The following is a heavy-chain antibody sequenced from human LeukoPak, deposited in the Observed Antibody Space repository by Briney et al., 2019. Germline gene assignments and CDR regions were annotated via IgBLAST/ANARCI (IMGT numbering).Heavy chain of an antibody. CDR3: ARPATMWLATGDAFDI. V-gene: IGHV3-7*01. D-gene: IGHD5-12*01. CDR1: GFTFSSYW. CDR2: IKQDGSEK. Sequence: GGSLRLSCAASGFTFSSYWMSWVRQAPGKGLEWVANIKQDGSEKYYVDSVKGRFTISRDNAKNSLYLQMNSLRAEHTAVYYCARPATMWLATGDAFDIWGQGTMVTVSS. J-gene: IGHJ3*02.